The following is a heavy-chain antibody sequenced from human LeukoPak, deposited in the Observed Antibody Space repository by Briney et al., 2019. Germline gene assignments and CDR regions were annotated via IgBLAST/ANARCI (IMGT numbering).Heavy chain of an antibody. J-gene: IGHJ6*03. CDR1: GFTFSSYA. Sequence: GGSLRLSCAASGFTFSSYAMSWVRQAPGEGLEWVSALSSSGGSTYYTDSVKGRFTISRDNSKNALYLLMTSLGAEDTAVYYCAKRGRQQLSSYMDVWGKGTTVTVSS. D-gene: IGHD6-13*01. V-gene: IGHV3-23*01. CDR3: AKRGRQQLSSYMDV. CDR2: LSSSGGST.